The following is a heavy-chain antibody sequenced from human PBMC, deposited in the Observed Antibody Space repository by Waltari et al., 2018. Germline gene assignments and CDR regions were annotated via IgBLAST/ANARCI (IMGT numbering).Heavy chain of an antibody. V-gene: IGHV1-69*01. CDR2: VRLFLGTA. Sequence: QVQLVQSGAEVKKPGSSVKVSCKASGGTFSSYAISWVRQAPGQGLEWMGVVRLFLGTAKYVQKFHGRVTSTGDESTSTAYMELSSLRSEDTAVYYCASSRRDGYNPYFDYWGQGTLVTVSS. D-gene: IGHD5-12*01. J-gene: IGHJ4*02. CDR3: ASSRRDGYNPYFDY. CDR1: GGTFSSYA.